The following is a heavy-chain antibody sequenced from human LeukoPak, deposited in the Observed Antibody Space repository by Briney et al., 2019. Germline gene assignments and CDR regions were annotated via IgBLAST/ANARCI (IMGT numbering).Heavy chain of an antibody. V-gene: IGHV3-30*02. J-gene: IGHJ4*02. CDR2: IWYGGSNK. Sequence: GGSLRLSCVASGFSFSSYDMHWVRQAPGKGLEWVAVIWYGGSNKYYADSVKGRFTISRDNSKNTLYLQMNSLRAEDTAVYYCAKEGRGSSLDYWGQGTLVTVSS. CDR1: GFSFSSYD. D-gene: IGHD6-6*01. CDR3: AKEGRGSSLDY.